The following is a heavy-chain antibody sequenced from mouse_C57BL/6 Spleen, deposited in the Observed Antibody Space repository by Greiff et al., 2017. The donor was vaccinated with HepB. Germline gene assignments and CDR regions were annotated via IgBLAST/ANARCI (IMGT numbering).Heavy chain of an antibody. D-gene: IGHD2-3*01. V-gene: IGHV1-42*01. Sequence: VHVKQSGPELVKPGASVKISCKASGYSFTGYYMNWVKQSPEKSLEWIGEINPSTGGTTYNQKFKAKATLTVDKSSSTAYMQLKSLTSEDSAVYYCVKMGDGYYYFDYWGQGTTLTVSS. CDR1: GYSFTGYY. J-gene: IGHJ2*01. CDR2: INPSTGGT. CDR3: VKMGDGYYYFDY.